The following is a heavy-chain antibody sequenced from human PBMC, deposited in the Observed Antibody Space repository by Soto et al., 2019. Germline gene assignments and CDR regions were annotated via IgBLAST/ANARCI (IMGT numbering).Heavy chain of an antibody. Sequence: EVHLVESGGGLVQPGGSLRLSCAASGFMFSSYWMHWVRQAPGKGLEWVANVKFDGSEQYYVDSVKGRFTISRDNAMSSFYLQRDSLRVEDTAVDYWASLTVTSPTWFDPWGQGPLVTVS. D-gene: IGHD4-17*01. CDR2: VKFDGSEQ. CDR1: GFMFSSYW. CDR3: ASLTVTSPTWFDP. V-gene: IGHV3-7*01. J-gene: IGHJ5*02.